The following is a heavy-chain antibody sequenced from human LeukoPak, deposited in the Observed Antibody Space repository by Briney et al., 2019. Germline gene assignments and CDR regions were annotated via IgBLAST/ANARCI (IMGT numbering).Heavy chain of an antibody. D-gene: IGHD3-3*01. CDR2: MNPNSGTT. J-gene: IGHJ4*02. Sequence: GASVKVSCKTSGYTFTNYEINWVRQAPGQGLEWVGWMNPNSGTTVYAQKFQGRVTISWDTSISTAYMELNSLMSEDTAVYYCARGLFFTVFGGVGHWGQGTLVSVSS. V-gene: IGHV1-8*03. CDR3: ARGLFFTVFGGVGH. CDR1: GYTFTNYE.